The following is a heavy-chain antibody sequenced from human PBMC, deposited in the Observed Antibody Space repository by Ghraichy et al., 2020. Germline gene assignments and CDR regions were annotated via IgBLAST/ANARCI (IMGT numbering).Heavy chain of an antibody. J-gene: IGHJ6*02. CDR1: GFTFSSYW. V-gene: IGHV3-7*03. CDR3: ARDSSGYYFYEYYYYGMDV. CDR2: IKQDGSEK. Sequence: GGSMRLSCAASGFTFSSYWMSWVRQAPGKGLEWVANIKQDGSEKYYVDSVKGRFTISRDNAKNSLYLQMNSLRAEDTAVYYCARDSSGYYFYEYYYYGMDVWGQGTTVTVSS. D-gene: IGHD3-22*01.